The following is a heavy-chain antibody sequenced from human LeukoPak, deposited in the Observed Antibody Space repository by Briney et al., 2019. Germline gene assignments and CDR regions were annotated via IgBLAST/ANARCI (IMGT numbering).Heavy chain of an antibody. Sequence: QAGGSLRLSCAASGFTFSSYGMHWVRQAPGKGLEWVAYIQYDGSNQQYADSVKGRFSISRDRSKNIPYLQMNSLRAEDTALYYCARDWKAHYDYVLEAFDPWGQGTLVTVSS. CDR3: ARDWKAHYDYVLEAFDP. J-gene: IGHJ5*02. CDR2: IQYDGSNQ. D-gene: IGHD3-16*01. V-gene: IGHV3-30*02. CDR1: GFTFSSYG.